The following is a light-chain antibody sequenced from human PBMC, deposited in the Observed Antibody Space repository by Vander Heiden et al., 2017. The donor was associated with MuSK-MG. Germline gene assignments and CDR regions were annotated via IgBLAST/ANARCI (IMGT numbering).Light chain of an antibody. CDR3: QQSYNVPLT. CDR2: TAS. Sequence: SPSSLSASVGDTVTITSRASETITKYLNWYQQKPGKAPKLLIYTASSLESGVPSRFSGSGSGTDFTLTISSLQPEDFASYYCQQSYNVPLTFGGRPQAESK. J-gene: IGKJ4*01. V-gene: IGKV1-39*01. CDR1: ETITKY.